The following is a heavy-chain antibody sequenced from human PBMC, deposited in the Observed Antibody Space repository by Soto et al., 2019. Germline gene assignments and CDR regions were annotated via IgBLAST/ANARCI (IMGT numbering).Heavy chain of an antibody. CDR1: GYSFTDYH. J-gene: IGHJ6*02. D-gene: IGHD2-8*01. CDR3: ARGDSTDCSNGVCSFFYNHDMDV. V-gene: IGHV1-2*04. Sequence: SVKVSCKASGYSFTDYHIHWVRQAPGQGLEWLGRINPKSGGTSTAQKFQGWVTMTTDTSISTASMELTRLTSDDTAIYYCARGDSTDCSNGVCSFFYNHDMDVWGQGTTVTVSS. CDR2: INPKSGGT.